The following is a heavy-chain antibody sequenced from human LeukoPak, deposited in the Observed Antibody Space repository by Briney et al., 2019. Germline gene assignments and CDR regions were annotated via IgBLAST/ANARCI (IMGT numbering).Heavy chain of an antibody. CDR2: IYSSGST. D-gene: IGHD3-22*01. CDR3: ARRNNRYYYDSSGYQGDWYFDL. Sequence: PSETLSLTCSVSGGSISSYYWNWIRQPAGKGLEWIGRIYSSGSTNYNPSLKTRVTMSVDTSKNQFSLKLSSVTAADTAVYYCARRNNRYYYDSSGYQGDWYFDLWGRGTLVTVSS. CDR1: GGSISSYY. V-gene: IGHV4-4*07. J-gene: IGHJ2*01.